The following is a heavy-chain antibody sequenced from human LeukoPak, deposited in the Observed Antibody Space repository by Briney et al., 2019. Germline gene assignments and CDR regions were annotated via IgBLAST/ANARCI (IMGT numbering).Heavy chain of an antibody. CDR2: IKEDGSEK. Sequence: GGSLRLSCAASGFTFSSYWMNWVRQAPGKGLEWVAHIKEDGSEKYYMDSVKGRFTISRGNARNSLYLQINSLSAEDTAIYYCAVAYGLDVWGQGTTVTVSS. CDR3: AVAYGLDV. V-gene: IGHV3-7*03. CDR1: GFTFSSYW. D-gene: IGHD3-10*01. J-gene: IGHJ6*02.